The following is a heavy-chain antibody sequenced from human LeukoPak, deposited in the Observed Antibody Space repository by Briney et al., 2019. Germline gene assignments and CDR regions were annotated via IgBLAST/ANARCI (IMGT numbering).Heavy chain of an antibody. CDR2: TYYRSKRYN. D-gene: IGHD3-9*01. CDR1: GDSVSSNSAA. V-gene: IGHV6-1*01. CDR3: ARENYDILTGYNLVYFGMDV. J-gene: IGHJ6*02. Sequence: SQTLSLTCAISGDSVSSNSAAWNWIRQSPSRGLERLGRTYYRSKRYNDYAVSVKSRITINPDTSKNQFSLQLNSVTPEDTAVYYCARENYDILTGYNLVYFGMDVWGQGTTVTVSS.